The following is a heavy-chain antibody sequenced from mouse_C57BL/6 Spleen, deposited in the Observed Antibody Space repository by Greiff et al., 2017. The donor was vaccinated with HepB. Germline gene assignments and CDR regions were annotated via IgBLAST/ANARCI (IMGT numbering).Heavy chain of an antibody. D-gene: IGHD4-1*01. J-gene: IGHJ3*01. Sequence: VQLQQSGAELVMPGASVKLSCKASGYTFTSYWMHWVKQRPEQGLEWIGEIDPSDSYTNYNQKFKGKSTLTVDKSSSTAYMQLSSLTSEDSAVYYCARKGLGRAWFAYWGQGTLVTVSA. CDR3: ARKGLGRAWFAY. V-gene: IGHV1-69*01. CDR2: IDPSDSYT. CDR1: GYTFTSYW.